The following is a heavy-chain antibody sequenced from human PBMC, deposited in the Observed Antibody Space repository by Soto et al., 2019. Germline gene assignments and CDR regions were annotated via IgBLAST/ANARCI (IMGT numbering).Heavy chain of an antibody. V-gene: IGHV5-51*01. CDR2: IYPGDSDT. D-gene: IGHD2-15*01. J-gene: IGHJ3*02. CDR3: ARPMPDCSGGSCYSGDDAFDI. Sequence: GESLKISCKGSGYSFTSYWIGWVRQMPGKGLEWMGIIYPGDSDTRYSPSFQGQVTIPADKSISTAYLQWSSLKASDTAMYYCARPMPDCSGGSCYSGDDAFDIWGQGTMVTVSS. CDR1: GYSFTSYW.